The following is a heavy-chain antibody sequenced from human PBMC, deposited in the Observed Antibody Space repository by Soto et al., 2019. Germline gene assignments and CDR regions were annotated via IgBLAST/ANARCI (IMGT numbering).Heavy chain of an antibody. D-gene: IGHD3-10*01. V-gene: IGHV1-18*04. CDR1: GYTFTSYG. CDR3: ARDRGYYGSGSYDY. J-gene: IGHJ4*02. Sequence: ASVKVSCKASGYTFTSYGISWVRQAPGQGLEWMGWISAYNGNTNYAQKLQGRATMTTDTSTSTAYMELRSLRSDDTAVYYCARDRGYYGSGSYDYWGQGTLVTVSS. CDR2: ISAYNGNT.